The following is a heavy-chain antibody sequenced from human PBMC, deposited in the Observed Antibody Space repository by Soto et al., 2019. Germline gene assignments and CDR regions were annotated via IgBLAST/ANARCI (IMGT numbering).Heavy chain of an antibody. CDR3: ARGTFCGGATGSGIMDV. Sequence: QIQLVQSGGEVKKPGASVKVSCKSSGYKFISHSITWVRQAPGQGLEWMGRISAYNGNTTYAQKLLGRVTMTTDTYTNVAYRELRSLRSDHRAVYYWARGTFCGGATGSGIMDVWGQVTTVTVSS. V-gene: IGHV1-18*01. CDR1: GYKFISHS. CDR2: ISAYNGNT. J-gene: IGHJ6*02. D-gene: IGHD2-21*01.